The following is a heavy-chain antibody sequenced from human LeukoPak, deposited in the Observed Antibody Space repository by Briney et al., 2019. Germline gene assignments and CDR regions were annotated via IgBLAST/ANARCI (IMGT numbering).Heavy chain of an antibody. CDR3: AKDLVATIGPGSGLGY. CDR1: GFTFDDYA. J-gene: IGHJ4*02. V-gene: IGHV3-9*03. D-gene: IGHD5-12*01. Sequence: TGGSLRLSCAASGFTFDDYAMHWVRQAPGKGLEWVSGISWNSGSIGYADSVKGRFTISRDNAKNSLYLQMNSLRAEDMALYYCAKDLVATIGPGSGLGYWGQGTLVTVSS. CDR2: ISWNSGSI.